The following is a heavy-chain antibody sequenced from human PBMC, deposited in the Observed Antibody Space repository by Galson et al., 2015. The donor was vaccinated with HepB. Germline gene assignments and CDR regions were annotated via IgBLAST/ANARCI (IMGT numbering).Heavy chain of an antibody. V-gene: IGHV3-30*02. J-gene: IGHJ6*02. CDR1: GFTFSSYG. Sequence: SLRLSCAASGFTFSSYGMHWVRQAPGKGLEWVAFIRYDGSNKYYADSVKGRFTISRDNSKNTLYLQMNSLRAEDTAVYYCAKLPEFDYYGMDVWGQGTTVTVSS. CDR2: IRYDGSNK. CDR3: AKLPEFDYYGMDV.